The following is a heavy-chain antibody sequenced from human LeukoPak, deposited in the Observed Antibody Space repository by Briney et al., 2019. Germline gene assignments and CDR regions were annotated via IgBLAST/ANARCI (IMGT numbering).Heavy chain of an antibody. CDR3: AREGSRIAAAGPDAFDI. Sequence: GGSLRLSCSGSGFTFGFHGVHWVRQAPGKGLEWVAVISYDGSNKYYADSVKGRFTISRDNSKNTLYLQMNSLRAEDTAVYYCAREGSRIAAAGPDAFDIWGQGTMVTVSS. D-gene: IGHD6-13*01. CDR1: GFTFGFHG. CDR2: ISYDGSNK. J-gene: IGHJ3*02. V-gene: IGHV3-30-3*01.